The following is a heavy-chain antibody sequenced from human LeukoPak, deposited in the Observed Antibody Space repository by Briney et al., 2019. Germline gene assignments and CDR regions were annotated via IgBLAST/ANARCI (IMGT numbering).Heavy chain of an antibody. V-gene: IGHV3-7*03. J-gene: IGHJ4*02. CDR2: IKKDGSEK. CDR3: ASLGPDY. CDR1: GSIFSDHW. Sequence: GGSLRLSCAASGSIFSDHWMSWVRQAPGKGLEWVANIKKDGSEKYYVDSVKGRFTMSRDNAKNSLYLQMNSLRAEDTAVYYCASLGPDYWGQGTLVTVSS. D-gene: IGHD3-10*01.